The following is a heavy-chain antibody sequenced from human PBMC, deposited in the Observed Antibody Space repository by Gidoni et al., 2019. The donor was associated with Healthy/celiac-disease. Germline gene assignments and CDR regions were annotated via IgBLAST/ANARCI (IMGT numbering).Heavy chain of an antibody. J-gene: IGHJ4*02. CDR1: GFTFSSYA. V-gene: IGHV3-23*01. CDR2: ISGSGGST. D-gene: IGHD3-22*01. Sequence: EVQLLESGGGLVQPGGSLRLSCAASGFTFSSYAMSWVRQAPGKGLEWVSAISGSGGSTYYADSVKGRFTISRDNSKNTLYLQMNSLRAEDTAVYYGAKGESTYYYDSSGYYYNYWGQGTLVTVSS. CDR3: AKGESTYYYDSSGYYYNY.